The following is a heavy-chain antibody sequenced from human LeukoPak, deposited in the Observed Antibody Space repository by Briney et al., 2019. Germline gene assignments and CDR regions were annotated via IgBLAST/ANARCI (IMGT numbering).Heavy chain of an antibody. V-gene: IGHV1-18*01. D-gene: IGHD6-13*01. J-gene: IGHJ4*02. CDR2: ISAYTVKT. Sequence: ASVMVCCKASGYSFTNYGFSWVRQAPGQGLEWMGWISAYTVKTNYAQKFQDRVTMTTNTSTSTAYMELRSLRSDDTAVYYCARDNRYSSSWYQYWGQGTLVTVSS. CDR3: ARDNRYSSSWYQY. CDR1: GYSFTNYG.